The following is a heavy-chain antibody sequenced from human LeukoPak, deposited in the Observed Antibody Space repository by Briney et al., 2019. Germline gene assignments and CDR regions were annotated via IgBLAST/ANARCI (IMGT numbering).Heavy chain of an antibody. D-gene: IGHD1-26*01. CDR2: IYYSGST. J-gene: IGHJ3*02. CDR3: ARPLRRLLFDI. V-gene: IGHV4-59*08. Sequence: PSETLSLTCTVSGGSISSYYWSWIRQPPGKGLEWIGYIYYSGSTNYNPSLKSRVTISVDTSKNQFSLKLSSVTAADTAVYYCARPLRRLLFDIWGQGTMVTVSS. CDR1: GGSISSYY.